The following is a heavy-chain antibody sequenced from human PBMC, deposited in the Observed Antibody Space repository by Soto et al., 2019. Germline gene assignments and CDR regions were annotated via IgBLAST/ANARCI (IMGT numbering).Heavy chain of an antibody. CDR1: GYMFVTYG. J-gene: IGHJ4*02. Sequence: ASVKVSCKASGYMFVTYGINWVRQAPGQGLEWMGWISAYNGNTKYAQNLQGRVTMTTDASTSTAYMEMRSLRSDDTAVYYCARDLDGSGSYYTDYWGPGTLVTSPQ. D-gene: IGHD3-10*01. V-gene: IGHV1-18*01. CDR3: ARDLDGSGSYYTDY. CDR2: ISAYNGNT.